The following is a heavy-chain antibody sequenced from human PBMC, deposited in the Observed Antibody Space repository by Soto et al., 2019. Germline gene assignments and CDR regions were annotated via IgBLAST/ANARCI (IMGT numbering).Heavy chain of an antibody. CDR1: GYTLTELS. CDR2: FDPEDGET. J-gene: IGHJ4*02. V-gene: IGHV1-24*01. CDR3: ARDLGHGDYSIDY. D-gene: IGHD4-17*01. Sequence: GASVKVSCKVSGYTLTELSMHWVRQAPGKGLEWMGGFDPEDGETIYAQKFQGRVTMTADTSTDTAYMELRSLRSDDTAVYYCARDLGHGDYSIDYWGQGTLVTVSS.